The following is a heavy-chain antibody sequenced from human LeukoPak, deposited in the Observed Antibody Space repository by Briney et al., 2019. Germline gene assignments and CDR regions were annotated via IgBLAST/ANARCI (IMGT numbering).Heavy chain of an antibody. CDR1: GYTFTGYY. CDR3: VTRGIAVAGTWH. J-gene: IGHJ4*02. CDR2: INPNSGGT. Sequence: ASVKVSCKASGYTFTGYYMHWVRQAPGQGLEWMGWINPNSGGTNYAQKFQGRVTMARDTSISTAYMELSRLRSDDTAVYYCVTRGIAVAGTWHWGQGTLVTVSS. V-gene: IGHV1-2*02. D-gene: IGHD6-19*01.